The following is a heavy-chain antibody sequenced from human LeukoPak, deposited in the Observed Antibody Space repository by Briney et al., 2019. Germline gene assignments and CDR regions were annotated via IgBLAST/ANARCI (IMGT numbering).Heavy chain of an antibody. CDR2: INTNTGNP. Sequence: ASVKVSCKASGYTFTSYAMNWVRQAPGQGLEWMGWINTNTGNPTYAQGFTRRFVFSLDTSVSTAYLQISSLKAEDTAVYYCAREVYGSGSYYCDYWGQGTLVTVSS. CDR1: GYTFTSYA. J-gene: IGHJ4*02. CDR3: AREVYGSGSYYCDY. V-gene: IGHV7-4-1*02. D-gene: IGHD3-10*01.